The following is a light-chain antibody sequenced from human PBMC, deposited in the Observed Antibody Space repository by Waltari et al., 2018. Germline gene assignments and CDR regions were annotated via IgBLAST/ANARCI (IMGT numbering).Light chain of an antibody. CDR3: QQYYSTPRT. V-gene: IGKV4-1*01. J-gene: IGKJ1*01. CDR1: QSVLYSSNNKNY. CDR2: WVS. Sequence: DIVMTQSPDSLAVSLGERATINCKSSQSVLYSSNNKNYLAWYQQRPGQPPKLLISWVSTRESGVPDRFSGSGSGTDFTLTISSLQAEDVAVYYCQQYYSTPRTFGQGTKVEIE.